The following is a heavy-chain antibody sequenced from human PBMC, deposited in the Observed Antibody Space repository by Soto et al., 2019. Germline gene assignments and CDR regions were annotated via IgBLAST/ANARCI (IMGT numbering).Heavy chain of an antibody. CDR1: GGSISSSSYY. CDR2: IYYSGST. V-gene: IGHV4-39*01. D-gene: IGHD1-7*01. CDR3: ARHPLTGTRGAFDI. Sequence: SETLSLTCTVSGGSISSSSYYWGWIRQPPGKGLEWIGSIYYSGSTYYNPSLKSRVTISVDTSKNQFSLKLSSVTAADTAVYYCARHPLTGTRGAFDIWGQGTMVTVSS. J-gene: IGHJ3*02.